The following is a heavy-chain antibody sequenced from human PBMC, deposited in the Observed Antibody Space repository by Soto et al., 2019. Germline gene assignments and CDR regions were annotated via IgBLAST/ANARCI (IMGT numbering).Heavy chain of an antibody. CDR3: IADPHYGSAGADY. D-gene: IGHD3-10*01. CDR2: IRGKRAGGTT. J-gene: IGHJ4*02. V-gene: IGHV3-15*01. CDR1: GFTFNTAW. Sequence: EVRLVESGGGLVKPGGSLKLSCAASGFTFNTAWVGSVRQSPGWGLEWVGLIRGKRAGGTTDYAAPVQGRFSISRDDSTNRVYVEMHSLRTEDTGVYYCIADPHYGSAGADYWGQGTLVTVSS.